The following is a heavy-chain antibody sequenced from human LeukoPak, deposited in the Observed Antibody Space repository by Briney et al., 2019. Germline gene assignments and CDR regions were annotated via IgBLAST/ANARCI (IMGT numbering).Heavy chain of an antibody. Sequence: HPGGSLTLSCAVSGYTFSRYAMIGLRQALGKGREWVSAIGGSGGSTFYAVCGKGRFTISKDNSKNPLYLPMNSLRAEDTAVYYCAKAPFGGVIAFDYWGQGTLVTVST. V-gene: IGHV3-23*01. D-gene: IGHD3-16*01. J-gene: IGHJ4*02. CDR3: AKAPFGGVIAFDY. CDR2: IGGSGGST. CDR1: GYTFSRYA.